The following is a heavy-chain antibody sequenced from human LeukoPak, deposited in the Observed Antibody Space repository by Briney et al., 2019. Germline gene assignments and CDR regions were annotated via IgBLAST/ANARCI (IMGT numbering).Heavy chain of an antibody. Sequence: ASVKVSCKASGYTFTSYGISWVRQAPGQGLEWMGWISAYNGNTNYAQKLQGRVTMTTDTSTSTAYMELRSLRSDDTAVYYCARWGLPTYYYYGMDVWGQGTTVTVSS. CDR3: ARWGLPTYYYYGMDV. D-gene: IGHD3-16*01. J-gene: IGHJ6*02. CDR2: ISAYNGNT. CDR1: GYTFTSYG. V-gene: IGHV1-18*01.